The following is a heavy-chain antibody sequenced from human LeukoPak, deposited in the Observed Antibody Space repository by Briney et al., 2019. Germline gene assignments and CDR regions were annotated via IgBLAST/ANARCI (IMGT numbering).Heavy chain of an antibody. V-gene: IGHV3-23*01. D-gene: IGHD2-2*01. CDR2: ISGSGGST. CDR3: ARFPSCWGFYLDF. J-gene: IGHJ4*02. CDR1: GFTFSTYA. Sequence: EGSLRLSCAASGFTFSTYAINWVRQAPGKGLEWVAGISGSGGSTSYADSVKGRLTISRDNSKNTLYLQMNSLRAEDTAVYYCARFPSCWGFYLDFWGQGTLVTVSS.